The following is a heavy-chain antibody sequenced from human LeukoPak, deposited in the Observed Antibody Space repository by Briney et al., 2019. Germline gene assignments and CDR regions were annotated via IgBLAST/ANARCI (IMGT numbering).Heavy chain of an antibody. V-gene: IGHV4-34*01. J-gene: IGHJ6*02. CDR2: INHSGST. CDR1: GGSFSGYY. CDR3: ASGSSPLELNYYGMDV. D-gene: IGHD6-13*01. Sequence: KPSETLSLTCAVYGGSFSGYYWSWIRQPPGKGLEWIGEINHSGSTNYNPSLKSRVTISVDTSKNQFSLKLSSVTAADTAVYYCASGSSPLELNYYGMDVWGQGTTVTVSS.